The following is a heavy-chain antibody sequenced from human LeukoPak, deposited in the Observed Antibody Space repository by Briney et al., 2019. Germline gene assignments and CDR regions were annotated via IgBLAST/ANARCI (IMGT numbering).Heavy chain of an antibody. CDR3: ATGYSSSWYSGYGMDV. CDR1: GYTFTDYY. CDR2: VDPEDGET. Sequence: ATVKISCKVSGYTFTDYYMHWVQQAPGKGLGWMGFVDPEDGETIYAEKFQGRVTITADTSTDTAYMELSSLRSEDTAVYYCATGYSSSWYSGYGMDVWGQGTTVTVSS. V-gene: IGHV1-69-2*01. J-gene: IGHJ6*02. D-gene: IGHD6-13*01.